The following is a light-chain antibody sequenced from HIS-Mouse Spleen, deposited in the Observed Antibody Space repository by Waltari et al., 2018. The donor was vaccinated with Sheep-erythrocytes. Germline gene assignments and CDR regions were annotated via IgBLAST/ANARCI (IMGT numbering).Light chain of an antibody. Sequence: QSALTQPPSASGSPGQSVTISCTGTSSDVGGCNYVSWYQQHPGTAPELMIYEVSKRPSGVPDRFSGSKSGNTAALTVSGLQAEDEADYYCSSYAGSNNWVFGGGTKLTVL. CDR3: SSYAGSNNWV. CDR2: EVS. CDR1: SSDVGGCNY. V-gene: IGLV2-8*01. J-gene: IGLJ3*02.